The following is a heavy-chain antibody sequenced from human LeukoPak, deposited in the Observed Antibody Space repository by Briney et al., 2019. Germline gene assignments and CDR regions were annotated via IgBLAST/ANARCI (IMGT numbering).Heavy chain of an antibody. CDR1: GLTLSSFW. J-gene: IGHJ4*02. V-gene: IGHV3-74*01. CDR3: ATVFDY. Sequence: GGSLRLSCAASGLTLSSFWMHWVRQAPGKGLEWASRIDGDGSGTSYADSVKGRFTISRGTAKSTVYLQMNSLRAEDTAVYYCATVFDYWGQGTLVTVSS. CDR2: IDGDGSGT.